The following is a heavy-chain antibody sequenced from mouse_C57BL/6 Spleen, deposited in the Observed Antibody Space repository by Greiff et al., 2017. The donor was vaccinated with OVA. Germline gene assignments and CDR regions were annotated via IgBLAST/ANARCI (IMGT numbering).Heavy chain of an antibody. Sequence: EVKLQESGGGLVKPGGSLKLSCAASGFTFSSYAMSWVRQTPEKRLEWVATISDGGSYTYYPDNVKGRFTISRDNAKNNLYLQMSHLKSEDTAMYYCAREDRYDGYFDYWGQGTTLTVSS. J-gene: IGHJ2*01. D-gene: IGHD2-12*01. CDR2: ISDGGSYT. V-gene: IGHV5-4*01. CDR1: GFTFSSYA. CDR3: AREDRYDGYFDY.